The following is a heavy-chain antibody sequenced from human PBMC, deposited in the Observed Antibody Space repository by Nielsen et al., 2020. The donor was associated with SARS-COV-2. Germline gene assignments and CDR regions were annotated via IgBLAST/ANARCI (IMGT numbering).Heavy chain of an antibody. CDR1: GFTFSSYG. CDR2: IWYDGSNK. CDR3: ARDYSGWVVGYFDY. J-gene: IGHJ4*02. Sequence: GESLKISCAASGFTFSSYGMHWVRQAPGKGLEWVAVIWYDGSNKYYADSVKGRFTISRDNSKNTPYLQMNSLRAEDTAVYYCARDYSGWVVGYFDYWGQGTLVTVSS. V-gene: IGHV3-33*01. D-gene: IGHD6-19*01.